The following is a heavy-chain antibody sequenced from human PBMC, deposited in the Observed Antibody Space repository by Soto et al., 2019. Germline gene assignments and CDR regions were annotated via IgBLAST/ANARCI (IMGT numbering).Heavy chain of an antibody. CDR2: FDPEDGET. D-gene: IGHD6-19*01. Sequence: ASVKVSCKVSGYTLTELSMHWVRQAPGKGLEWMGGFDPEDGETIYAQKFQGRVTMTEDTSTDTAYMELSSLRSEDTAVYYCATRIAVAGVNAFDIWGQGTIVTVSS. J-gene: IGHJ3*02. V-gene: IGHV1-24*01. CDR3: ATRIAVAGVNAFDI. CDR1: GYTLTELS.